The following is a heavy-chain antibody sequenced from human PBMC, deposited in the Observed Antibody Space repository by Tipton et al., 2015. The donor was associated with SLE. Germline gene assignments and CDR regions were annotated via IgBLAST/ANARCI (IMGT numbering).Heavy chain of an antibody. CDR2: IYYSGST. CDR1: GGSISSGGYY. V-gene: IGHV4-31*03. J-gene: IGHJ4*02. CDR3: ARVGDYYFDY. D-gene: IGHD1-26*01. Sequence: TLFLTCTVSGGSISSGGYYWSWIRQHPGKGLEWIGYIYYSGSTYYNPSLKSRVTISVDTSKNQFSLKLSSVTAADTAVYYCARVGDYYFDYLGEGTLVTVSS.